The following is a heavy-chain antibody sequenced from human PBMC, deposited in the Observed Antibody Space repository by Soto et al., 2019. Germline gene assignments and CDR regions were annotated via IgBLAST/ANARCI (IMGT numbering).Heavy chain of an antibody. J-gene: IGHJ5*02. V-gene: IGHV3-30*18. CDR1: GFTFTIYG. Sequence: GGSLRLSCAASGFTFTIYGMHWVRQAPGKGLEWVAVISYDGSNKYYADSVKGRFTISRDNSKNTLYLQMNSLIAEDTAVYYCAKGDSSGYTPLDWFDPWGQGTLVTSPQ. CDR2: ISYDGSNK. D-gene: IGHD3-22*01. CDR3: AKGDSSGYTPLDWFDP.